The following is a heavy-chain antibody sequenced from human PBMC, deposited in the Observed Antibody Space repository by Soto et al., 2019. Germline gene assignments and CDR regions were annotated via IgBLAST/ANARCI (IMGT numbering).Heavy chain of an antibody. Sequence: GASLKISCAGSGFTFRSYGMSWVRQAPGKGLEWVAVIWYDGSNKYYADSVKGRFTISRDNSKNTLYLQLNSLRAEDTAIYYCALSGWYHVSNSYDFWGQGTLVTVSS. D-gene: IGHD6-19*01. CDR1: GFTFRSYG. CDR3: ALSGWYHVSNSYDF. CDR2: IWYDGSNK. J-gene: IGHJ4*02. V-gene: IGHV3-33*01.